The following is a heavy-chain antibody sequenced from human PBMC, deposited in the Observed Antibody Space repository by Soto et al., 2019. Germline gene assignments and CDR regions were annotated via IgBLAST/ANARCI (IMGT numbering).Heavy chain of an antibody. V-gene: IGHV1-3*05. Sequence: QVQLVQSGAEEKKPGASVKVSCKASGYTFTSYAMHWVRQAPGQRLEWMGWINAGNGNTKYSQKFQGRVTITRDTSASTAYMELDSLRSEDTAVYYCARERGGGGYQLPGGRKYGMDVWGQGTTVTVSS. CDR3: ARERGGGGYQLPGGRKYGMDV. CDR1: GYTFTSYA. CDR2: INAGNGNT. J-gene: IGHJ6*02. D-gene: IGHD2-2*01.